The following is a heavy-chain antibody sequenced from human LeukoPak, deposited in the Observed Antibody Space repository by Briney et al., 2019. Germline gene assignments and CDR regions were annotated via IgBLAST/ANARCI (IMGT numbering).Heavy chain of an antibody. CDR2: ISGSGGST. CDR1: GSTFSSYA. CDR3: AGGARYFDY. Sequence: GGSLRLSCAVSGSTFSSYAMSWVRQAPGKGLEWVSAISGSGGSTYYADSVKGRFTISRDNSKTTLYLQMNSLRAEDTAVYYCAGGARYFDYWGQGTLVTVSS. V-gene: IGHV3-23*01. J-gene: IGHJ4*02.